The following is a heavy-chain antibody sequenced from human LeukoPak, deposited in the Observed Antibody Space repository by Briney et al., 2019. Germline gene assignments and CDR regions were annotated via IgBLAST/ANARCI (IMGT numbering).Heavy chain of an antibody. CDR3: ARHGKMNLVRGAFWYFDL. D-gene: IGHD3-10*01. CDR2: IYNTGSS. V-gene: IGHV4-59*08. Sequence: PSETLSLTCTVSGGSVSSDSWNWIRQSPGKGLEWIGYIYNTGSSNHNPSLKNRVTISFDKSKSHLSLNLTSVTAADTAIYYCARHGKMNLVRGAFWYFDLWGRGTLVTVSS. J-gene: IGHJ2*01. CDR1: GGSVSSDS.